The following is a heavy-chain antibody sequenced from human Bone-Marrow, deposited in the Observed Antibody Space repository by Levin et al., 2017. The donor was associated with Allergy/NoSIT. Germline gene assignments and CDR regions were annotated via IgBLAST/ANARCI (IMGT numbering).Heavy chain of an antibody. J-gene: IGHJ3*02. CDR2: IYYTGRT. V-gene: IGHV4-31*03. CDR1: GGSIDTGGYY. D-gene: IGHD2-15*01. CDR3: ARDTDAAAFDI. Sequence: SETLSLTCNVSGGSIDTGGYYWTWIRQHPGKGLEWIGYIYYTGRTYYNPSLKSRVTISLDTSKKQFSLKLTPVTAADTAVYYCARDTDAAAFDIWGQGTMVSVSS.